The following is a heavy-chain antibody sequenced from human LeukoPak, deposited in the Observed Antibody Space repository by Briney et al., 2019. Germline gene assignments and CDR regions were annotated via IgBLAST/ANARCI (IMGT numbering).Heavy chain of an antibody. V-gene: IGHV3-13*01. CDR1: GFTFIDYD. D-gene: IGHD3-10*01. Sequence: GRSLRLSCAASGFTFIDYDMHWVRQVIGKGLEWVSAIGIRGDTHYSGSVKGRFTISRENAESSLYLQMNSLRAEDTAVYYCAKFGWFGELFDYWGQGTLVTVSS. CDR2: IGIRGDT. CDR3: AKFGWFGELFDY. J-gene: IGHJ4*02.